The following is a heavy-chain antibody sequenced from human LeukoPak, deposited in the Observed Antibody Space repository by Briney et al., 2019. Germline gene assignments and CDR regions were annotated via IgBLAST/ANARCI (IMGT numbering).Heavy chain of an antibody. CDR3: ARVEFGYASGRYDGDY. D-gene: IGHD6-19*01. CDR1: GFTFSNFA. J-gene: IGHJ4*02. Sequence: PGRSLRLSCEASGFTFSNFAMYWVRQAPGKGLERVAFISYDGSNKYYADSVKGRFTISRDTSKSTVYLQMNSLRTEDTAIYYCARVEFGYASGRYDGDYWGQGILVTVSS. CDR2: ISYDGSNK. V-gene: IGHV3-30-3*01.